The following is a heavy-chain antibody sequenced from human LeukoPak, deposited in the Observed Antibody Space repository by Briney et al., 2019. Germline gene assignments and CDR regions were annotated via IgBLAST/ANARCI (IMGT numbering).Heavy chain of an antibody. D-gene: IGHD4-17*01. J-gene: IGHJ4*02. CDR3: ARVRLDDYGDPRRDYFDY. CDR2: IYYSGST. CDR1: GGSVSSGSYY. V-gene: IGHV4-61*01. Sequence: SETLSLTCTVSGGSVSSGSYYWSWIRQPPGKGLEWIVYIYYSGSTNYNPSLKSRVTISVDTSKNQFSLKLSSVTAADTAVYYCARVRLDDYGDPRRDYFDYWGQGTLVTVSS.